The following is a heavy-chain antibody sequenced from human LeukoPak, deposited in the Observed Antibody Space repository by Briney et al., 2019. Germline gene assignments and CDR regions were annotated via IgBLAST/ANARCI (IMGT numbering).Heavy chain of an antibody. CDR1: GYTFTSYD. CDR2: MNPNSGNT. J-gene: IGHJ6*02. Sequence: ASVKVSCKASGYTFTSYDINWVRQATGQGLEWMGWMNPNSGNTDYAQKFQGRVTMTRNTSISTAYMELSSLRSEDTAVYYCARVPAAIRHYYYYYGMDVWGQGTTVTVSS. D-gene: IGHD2-2*02. V-gene: IGHV1-8*01. CDR3: ARVPAAIRHYYYYYGMDV.